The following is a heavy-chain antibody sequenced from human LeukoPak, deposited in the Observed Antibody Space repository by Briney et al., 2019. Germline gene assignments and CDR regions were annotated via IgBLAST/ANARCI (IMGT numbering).Heavy chain of an antibody. J-gene: IGHJ3*02. V-gene: IGHV4-59*12. Sequence: SETLSLTCTVSGGSISSYYWSWIRQPPGKGLEWIGYIYYSGSTNYNPSLKSRVTISVDTSKNQFSLKLSSVTAADTAVYYCAREAYSSSWDAFDIWGQGTMVTVSS. CDR2: IYYSGST. D-gene: IGHD6-6*01. CDR3: AREAYSSSWDAFDI. CDR1: GGSISSYY.